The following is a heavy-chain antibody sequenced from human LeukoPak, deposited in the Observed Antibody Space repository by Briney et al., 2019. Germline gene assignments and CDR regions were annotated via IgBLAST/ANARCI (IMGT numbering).Heavy chain of an antibody. CDR3: AKVPDSSGYFNNYYMDV. D-gene: IGHD3-22*01. V-gene: IGHV3-23*01. Sequence: GGSLRPSCAASGFTFSSNAMSWVRQAPGKGLEWVSGISGSGGSTYYADSVKGRFTISRDNSKNTLYLQMASLRAEDTAVYYCAKVPDSSGYFNNYYMDVWGKGTTVTVSS. CDR2: ISGSGGST. J-gene: IGHJ6*03. CDR1: GFTFSSNA.